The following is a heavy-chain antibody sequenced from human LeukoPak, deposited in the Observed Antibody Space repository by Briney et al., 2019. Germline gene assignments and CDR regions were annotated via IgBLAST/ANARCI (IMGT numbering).Heavy chain of an antibody. CDR3: ARDQAPYDTSNYYDAFDI. V-gene: IGHV3-66*01. CDR1: GFTVSSNY. J-gene: IGHJ3*02. Sequence: GGSLRLSCAASGFTVSSNYMSWVRQAPGKGLEWVSVIYSGGSTYYADSVKGRFTISRDNSKNTLYLQMNSLRAEDTAVYFCARDQAPYDTSNYYDAFDIWGQGTMVTVSS. CDR2: IYSGGST. D-gene: IGHD3-22*01.